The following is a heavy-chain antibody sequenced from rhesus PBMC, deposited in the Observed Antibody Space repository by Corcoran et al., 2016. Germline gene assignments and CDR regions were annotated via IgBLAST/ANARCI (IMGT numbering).Heavy chain of an antibody. V-gene: IGHV4-143*01. CDR1: GGSISGYYL. CDR3: ARVPGYFEF. J-gene: IGHJ1*01. Sequence: QVQLQESGPGVVKPSETLSLTCAVSGGSISGYYLWSWIRQHPGKGLEWIGYIYGNSASTNYNPYLKNRVTLSKDTSKNQFSLKLRSVTAADTAVDYCARVPGYFEFWGQGALVTVSS. CDR2: IYGNSAST.